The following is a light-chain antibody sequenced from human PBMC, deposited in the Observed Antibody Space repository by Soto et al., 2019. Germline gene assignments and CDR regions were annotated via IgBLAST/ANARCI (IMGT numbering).Light chain of an antibody. CDR2: ANN. V-gene: IGLV1-44*01. Sequence: QSALTQTPSASGTPGQRVTISCSGGYSNMGTNTVNWYQQLPGTAPKLLMYANNQRPSGVPGRFSASKSGTSASLAISGLQSEDEADYYCAVWDDSMNGWLSGGRTKVTVL. J-gene: IGLJ3*02. CDR3: AVWDDSMNGWL. CDR1: YSNMGTNT.